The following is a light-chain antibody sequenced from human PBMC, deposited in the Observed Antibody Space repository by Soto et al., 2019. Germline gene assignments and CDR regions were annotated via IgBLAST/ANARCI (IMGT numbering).Light chain of an antibody. J-gene: IGKJ1*01. V-gene: IGKV1-5*03. CDR1: QSFNSC. Sequence: DIQMTQSPSTLSASVGDRVTITCRASQSFNSCLAWYQHKPGKAPKLLIHKASILASGVPSRFSGSDSGAEFTLTISSLQPDDFATYYCQQYIGYSGMFGQGTKVDIK. CDR2: KAS. CDR3: QQYIGYSGM.